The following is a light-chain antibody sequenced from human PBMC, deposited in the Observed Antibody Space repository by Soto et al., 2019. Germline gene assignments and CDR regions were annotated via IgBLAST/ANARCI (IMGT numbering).Light chain of an antibody. Sequence: QSVLTQPRSVSGSPGQSVTISCSGTSSDVGGYNFVSWYQQHPGTAPKLMIYDVSRRPSGVPDRFSGSKSGNTASLTISGLQAEAEADYYCCSYAGGYTFVFGTGTKVTVL. CDR2: DVS. CDR1: SSDVGGYNF. V-gene: IGLV2-11*01. CDR3: CSYAGGYTFV. J-gene: IGLJ1*01.